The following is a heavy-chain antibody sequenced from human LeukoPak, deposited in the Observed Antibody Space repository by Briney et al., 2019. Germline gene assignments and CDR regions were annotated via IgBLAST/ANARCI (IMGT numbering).Heavy chain of an antibody. CDR3: ARGPLGGYYYDSSGYYSGDFDY. Sequence: ASVKVSCKASGYTFTGYYMHWVRHAPGQGLEWMGWINPNSGGTNYAQKFQGRVTMTRDTSISTAYMELSSLRSDDTAVYYCARGPLGGYYYDSSGYYSGDFDYWGQGTLVTVSS. V-gene: IGHV1-2*02. CDR1: GYTFTGYY. CDR2: INPNSGGT. D-gene: IGHD3-22*01. J-gene: IGHJ4*02.